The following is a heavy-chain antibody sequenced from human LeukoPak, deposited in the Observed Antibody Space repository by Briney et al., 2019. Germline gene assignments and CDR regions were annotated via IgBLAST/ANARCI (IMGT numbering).Heavy chain of an antibody. CDR1: GGSISSYY. CDR3: ARETTLEWFGGYYYYYMDV. D-gene: IGHD3-3*01. CDR2: IYTSGST. Sequence: SETLSLTCTVSGGSISSYYWSWIRQPAGKGLEWIGRIYTSGSTNYNPSLKSRVTMSVDTSKNQFSLKLSSVTAADTAVYYCARETTLEWFGGYYYYYMDVWGKGTTVTVSS. V-gene: IGHV4-4*07. J-gene: IGHJ6*03.